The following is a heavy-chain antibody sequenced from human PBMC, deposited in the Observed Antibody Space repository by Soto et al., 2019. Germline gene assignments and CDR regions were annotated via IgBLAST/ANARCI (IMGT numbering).Heavy chain of an antibody. D-gene: IGHD2-8*01. CDR2: MNPNSGNT. J-gene: IGHJ5*02. V-gene: IGHV1-8*01. Sequence: QVQLVQSGAEVKKPGASVKVSCKASGYTFTSYDINWVRQATGQGLEWMGWMNPNSGNTGYAQKLQGRVTMTRNTSISTAYMELSSLRSEDTAVYYCARVRLGVPRGVNWFDPWGQGTLVTVSS. CDR3: ARVRLGVPRGVNWFDP. CDR1: GYTFTSYD.